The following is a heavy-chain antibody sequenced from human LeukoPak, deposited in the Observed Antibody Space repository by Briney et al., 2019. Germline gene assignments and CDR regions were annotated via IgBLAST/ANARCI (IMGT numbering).Heavy chain of an antibody. J-gene: IGHJ6*02. CDR1: GDSVSSNSAA. D-gene: IGHD2-15*01. CDR3: ARGEGYCSGGSCYPYYYYGMDV. CDR2: TYYRSKWYN. V-gene: IGHV6-1*01. Sequence: SQTLSLTCAISGDSVSSNSAAWNWIRQSPSRGLEWLVRTYYRSKWYNDYAVSVKSRITINPDTSKNQFSLQLNSVTPEDTAVYYCARGEGYCSGGSCYPYYYYGMDVWGQGTTVTVSS.